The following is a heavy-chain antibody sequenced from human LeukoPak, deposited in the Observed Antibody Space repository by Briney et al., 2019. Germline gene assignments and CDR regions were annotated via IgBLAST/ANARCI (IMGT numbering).Heavy chain of an antibody. CDR1: GGSISSSSYY. CDR3: ARLGSGSYGKRNAFDI. CDR2: IYYSGST. Sequence: SETLSLTCTVSGGSISSSSYYWGWIRQPPGKGLEWIGSIYYSGSTYYNPSLKSRVTISVDTSKNQFSLKLSSVTAADTAVYYYARLGSGSYGKRNAFDIWGQGTMVTVSS. J-gene: IGHJ3*02. V-gene: IGHV4-39*01. D-gene: IGHD1-26*01.